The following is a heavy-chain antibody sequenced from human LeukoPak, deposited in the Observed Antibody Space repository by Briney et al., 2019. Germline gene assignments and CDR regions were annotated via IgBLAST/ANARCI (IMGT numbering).Heavy chain of an antibody. CDR1: GGSISSSSYY. Sequence: SETLSLTRTVSGGSISSSSYYWGWIRQPPGKGLEWIGSIYYSGSTYYNPSLKSRVTISVDTSKNQFSLKLSSVTAADTAVYYCASFNGGNSFYYYGMDVWGQGTTVTVSS. CDR2: IYYSGST. J-gene: IGHJ6*02. D-gene: IGHD4-23*01. V-gene: IGHV4-39*01. CDR3: ASFNGGNSFYYYGMDV.